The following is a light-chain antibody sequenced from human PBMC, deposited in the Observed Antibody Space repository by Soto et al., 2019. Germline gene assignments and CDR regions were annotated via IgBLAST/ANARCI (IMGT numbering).Light chain of an antibody. CDR1: SGHSSYA. J-gene: IGLJ2*01. Sequence: QAVVTQSPSASASLGASVKLTCTLSSGHSSYAIAWHQQQPEQGPRYLMKLNSDGSHSKGDGIPDRFSGSSSGAERYLTISSLQSEDEADYYCQTGGTGIVVFGGGTKLTVL. CDR3: QTGGTGIVV. V-gene: IGLV4-69*01. CDR2: LNSDGSH.